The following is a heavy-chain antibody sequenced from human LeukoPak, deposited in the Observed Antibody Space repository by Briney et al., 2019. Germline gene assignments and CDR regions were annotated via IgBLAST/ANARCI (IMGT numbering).Heavy chain of an antibody. V-gene: IGHV3-23*01. CDR2: ISGSGGST. CDR3: AKFDSSGWYGPFDY. D-gene: IGHD6-19*01. Sequence: GGSLRLSCAASGFTFSSYAMSWVRQAPGKGLEWVSAISGSGGSTYYADSVKGRFTISRDNSKNTLYLQMNSLRTEDTAVYYCAKFDSSGWYGPFDYWGQGTLVTVSS. CDR1: GFTFSSYA. J-gene: IGHJ4*02.